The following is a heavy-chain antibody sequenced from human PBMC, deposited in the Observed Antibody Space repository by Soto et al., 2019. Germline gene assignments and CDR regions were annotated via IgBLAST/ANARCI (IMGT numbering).Heavy chain of an antibody. CDR1: GYTFTSYG. Sequence: ASVKGSCKASGYTFTSYGISWVRQAPGQGVEWMGWINVANGDTKYSQKFQGRVTITRDTSASTVYMELSSLRSEDTAIYYCARPVAPGSMKRNYFVPWGQGTQVTVSS. J-gene: IGHJ5*02. CDR2: INVANGDT. D-gene: IGHD2-2*01. V-gene: IGHV1-18*01. CDR3: ARPVAPGSMKRNYFVP.